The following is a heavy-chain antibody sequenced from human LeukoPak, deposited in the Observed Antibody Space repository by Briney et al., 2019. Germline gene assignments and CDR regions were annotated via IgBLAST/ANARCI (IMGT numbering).Heavy chain of an antibody. J-gene: IGHJ4*02. CDR1: GFTFSSYA. D-gene: IGHD3-10*01. V-gene: IGHV3-23*01. CDR2: ISGSGGST. Sequence: GGSLRLSCAASGFTFSSYAMGWVPRAPGKGLGWVSAISGSGGSTYYADSVKGRFAISRDNSKNTLYLQMNSLRAEDTAVYYCASPQYYYGSGRDYWGQGTLVTVSS. CDR3: ASPQYYYGSGRDY.